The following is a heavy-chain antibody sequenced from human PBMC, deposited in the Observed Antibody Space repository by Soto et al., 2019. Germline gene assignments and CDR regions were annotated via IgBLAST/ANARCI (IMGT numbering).Heavy chain of an antibody. CDR2: INPSGGST. CDR1: GYSFTSCY. Sequence: GASVKVSCKACGYSFTSCYLQWVHQATGQGLEWMGIINPSGGSTNYAQKFQGRVTMTRDTSTSTVYMELSSLRSEDTAIYYCSRGYPPRDQLGNLPGAFWGQGTLVTVSS. D-gene: IGHD1-1*01. V-gene: IGHV1-46*03. J-gene: IGHJ4*02. CDR3: SRGYPPRDQLGNLPGAF.